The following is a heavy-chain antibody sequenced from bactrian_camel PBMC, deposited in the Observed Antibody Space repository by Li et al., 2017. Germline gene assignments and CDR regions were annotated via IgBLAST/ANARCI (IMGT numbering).Heavy chain of an antibody. CDR2: IRRDGGET. CDR3: AAGILESCSGGAYCYGGYPY. CDR1: GDISSTCG. J-gene: IGHJ4*01. V-gene: IGHV3S53*01. D-gene: IGHD1*01. Sequence: HVQLVESGGGSVQTGGSLILSCVASGDISSTCGMAWYRQPPGRAPAEREGIAAIRRDGGETWYAASVKGRFTVSRDNANNTVNLMMNSLKPEDTAIYYCAAGILESCSGGAYCYGGYPYWGQGTQVTVS.